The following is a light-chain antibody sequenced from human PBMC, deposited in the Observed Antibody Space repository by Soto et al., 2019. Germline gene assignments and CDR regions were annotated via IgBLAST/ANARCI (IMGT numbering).Light chain of an antibody. CDR1: QSISTW. CDR3: QQYDNYPLT. J-gene: IGKJ4*01. V-gene: IGKV1-5*03. CDR2: KAS. Sequence: DIQLTQSPSTLSASVGDRVTITCRASQSISTWLAWYQQKPGTAPKLLIYKASTLEGGVPSRFSGSRSGTEFTLTVSSLQPDDFAVYYCQQYDNYPLTFGGGTKVDIK.